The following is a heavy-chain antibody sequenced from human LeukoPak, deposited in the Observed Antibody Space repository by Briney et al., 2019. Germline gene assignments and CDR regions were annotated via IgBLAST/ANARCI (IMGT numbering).Heavy chain of an antibody. Sequence: GTSLRLSCATSGFTFRSHAMHWVRQSPGKGLEWVAVIWYDGSNKYYADSVKGRFTISRDNSKNTLYLQMNSLRAEDTAVYYCAREPRLGYYGMDVWGQGTTVTVSS. CDR1: GFTFRSHA. CDR3: AREPRLGYYGMDV. V-gene: IGHV3-33*01. CDR2: IWYDGSNK. J-gene: IGHJ6*02.